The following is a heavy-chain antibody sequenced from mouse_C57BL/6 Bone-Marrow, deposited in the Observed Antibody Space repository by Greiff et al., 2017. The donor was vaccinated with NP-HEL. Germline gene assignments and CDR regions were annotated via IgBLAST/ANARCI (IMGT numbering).Heavy chain of an antibody. CDR1: GYSITSGYY. J-gene: IGHJ1*03. Sequence: EVKLLESGPGLVKPSQSLSLTCSVTGYSITSGYYWNWIRQFPGNKLEWMGYISYDGSNNYNPSLKNRISITRDTSKNQFFLKLNSVTTEDTATYYCATGYYGSSSSYWYFDVWGTGTTVTVSS. CDR3: ATGYYGSSSSYWYFDV. V-gene: IGHV3-6*01. D-gene: IGHD1-1*01. CDR2: ISYDGSN.